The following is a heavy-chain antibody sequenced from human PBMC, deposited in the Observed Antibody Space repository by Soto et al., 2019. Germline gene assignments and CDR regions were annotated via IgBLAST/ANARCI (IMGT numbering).Heavy chain of an antibody. J-gene: IGHJ5*02. D-gene: IGHD6-13*01. CDR1: GYTISSYD. CDR2: MDPNKGHS. Sequence: ASVKVSCKASGYTISSYDIIWVRQAAGQGLEWMGWMDPNKGHSDSVQNFRGRVTMTTNISASTAYMELSGLRSADTGVYYCARAAYSSLWVLAPWAQGTTVTVSS. V-gene: IGHV1-8*01. CDR3: ARAAYSSLWVLAP.